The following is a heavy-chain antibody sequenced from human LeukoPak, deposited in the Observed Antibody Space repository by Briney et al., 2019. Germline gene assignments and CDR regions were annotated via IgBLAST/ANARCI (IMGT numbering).Heavy chain of an antibody. CDR2: ISYDGNNK. D-gene: IGHD3-9*01. CDR1: GFTFSTYA. CDR3: VRDPYNILTGYFDY. Sequence: GGSLRLSCAASGFTFSTYAMHWVRQAPGKGLEWVAVISYDGNNKYYADSVKGRFTISRDNSKNTLYLQMNTLSAEDTALYYCVRDPYNILTGYFDYWGQGTLVTVSS. V-gene: IGHV3-30-3*01. J-gene: IGHJ4*02.